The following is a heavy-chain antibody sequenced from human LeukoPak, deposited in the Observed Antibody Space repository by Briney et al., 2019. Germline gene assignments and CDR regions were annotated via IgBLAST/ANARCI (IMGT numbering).Heavy chain of an antibody. CDR1: GYSISSGCY. Sequence: SETLSLTCAVSGYSISSGCYWGWIRQPPGKGLEWIGSIYHSGSTYYNPSLKTRVTISVDTSKNQFSLNLSSVTAADTAVYYCARGPAAINYWGQGTLVTVSS. J-gene: IGHJ4*02. CDR3: ARGPAAINY. V-gene: IGHV4-38-2*01. D-gene: IGHD2-2*02. CDR2: IYHSGST.